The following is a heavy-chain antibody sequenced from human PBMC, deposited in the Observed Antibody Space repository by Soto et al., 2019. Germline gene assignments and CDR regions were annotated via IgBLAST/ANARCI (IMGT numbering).Heavy chain of an antibody. D-gene: IGHD3-16*01. CDR2: INHSGST. J-gene: IGHJ4*02. Sequence: QVQLQQWGAGLLKPSETLSLTCAVYGGSFSGYYWSWIRQPPGKGLEWIGEINHSGSTNYNPSLKRRVTISVDTSKNQFSLKLSSVTAADTAVYYCARGYDFDYWGQGTLVTVSS. V-gene: IGHV4-34*01. CDR3: ARGYDFDY. CDR1: GGSFSGYY.